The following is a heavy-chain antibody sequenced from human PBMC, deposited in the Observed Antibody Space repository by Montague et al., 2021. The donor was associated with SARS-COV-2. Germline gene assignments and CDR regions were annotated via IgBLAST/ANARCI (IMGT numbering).Heavy chain of an antibody. Sequence: SETLSLTCTVSGGSISSHYWTWIRQPPGKGLEWIGYIYYTGSTNYNPSLRSRVAISVDTSKNQFPLSLRPVTAADTALYYCERLPPNGRWYLDLWGRGTLVTVSS. D-gene: IGHD2-8*01. CDR3: ERLPPNGRWYLDL. J-gene: IGHJ2*01. CDR2: IYYTGST. CDR1: GGSISSHY. V-gene: IGHV4-59*11.